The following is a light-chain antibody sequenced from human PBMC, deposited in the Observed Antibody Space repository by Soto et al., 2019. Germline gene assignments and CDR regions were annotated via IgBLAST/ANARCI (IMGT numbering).Light chain of an antibody. V-gene: IGLV2-14*01. CDR3: ISYTVSRSYV. Sequence: QSVLTQPPSASGSPGQSVTIPCTGTYSDIGAYNHVAWFQQFPGKTPKLVIYSVSDRPSGVSYRFSGSKSGNTASLTISGLQADDEADYYCISYTVSRSYVFGTGTKLTVL. J-gene: IGLJ1*01. CDR1: YSDIGAYNH. CDR2: SVS.